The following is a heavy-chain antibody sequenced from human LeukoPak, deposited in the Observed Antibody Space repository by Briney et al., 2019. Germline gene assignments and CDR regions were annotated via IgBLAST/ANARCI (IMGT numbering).Heavy chain of an antibody. CDR2: IYYSGTT. CDR1: GGSISSYY. CDR3: ARRGDSYGLDY. V-gene: IGHV4-59*01. J-gene: IGHJ4*02. D-gene: IGHD5-18*01. Sequence: SETLPLTCTVSGGSISSYYWSWIRQPPGKGLEWIGYIYYSGTTNYNPSLKSRVTISVDTSKNQFSLKLSSVTAADTAVYYCARRGDSYGLDYWGQGTLVTVSS.